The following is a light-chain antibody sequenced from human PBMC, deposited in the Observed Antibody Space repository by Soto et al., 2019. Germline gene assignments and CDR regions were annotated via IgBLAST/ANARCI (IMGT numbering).Light chain of an antibody. V-gene: IGKV3-20*01. J-gene: IGKJ1*01. CDR1: QSVSSNY. CDR2: GAS. CDR3: QQYGRSPTWT. Sequence: EIVMTQSPGTLSLSPGETATLSCRASQSVSSNYVAWFHQKPGQAPRLLIYGASSRATGVPDRFSGSGSGTDFSLTISRLEPEDFAMYYCQQYGRSPTWTFGQGTKVDIK.